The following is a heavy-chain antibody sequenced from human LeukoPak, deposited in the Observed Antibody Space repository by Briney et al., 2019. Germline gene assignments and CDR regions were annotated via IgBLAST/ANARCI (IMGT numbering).Heavy chain of an antibody. D-gene: IGHD6-19*01. V-gene: IGHV4-59*08. CDR1: GGSISSYY. J-gene: IGHJ4*02. Sequence: PSETLSLTCTVSGGSISSYYWSWIRQPPGKGLEWIGYIYYSGSTNYSPSLKSRVTISVDTSKNQFSLKLSSVTAADTAVYYCARRSIAVAGTFDYWDQGTLVTVSS. CDR3: ARRSIAVAGTFDY. CDR2: IYYSGST.